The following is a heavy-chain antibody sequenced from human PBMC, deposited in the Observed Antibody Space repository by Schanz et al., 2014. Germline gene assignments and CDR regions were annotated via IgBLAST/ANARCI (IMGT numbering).Heavy chain of an antibody. CDR2: ISGTGGDDT. D-gene: IGHD5-12*01. CDR1: GFSFGTYA. CDR3: ARKVVATIGGYYDN. Sequence: EVQLVESGGDLVQPGGSLRLSCAASGFSFGTYAMSWVRQAPGKGLLWVSSISGTGGDDTYYADSVKGRFTISRDNSKNTLFLQMNSLRAEDTAVYYCARKVVATIGGYYDNWGQGTLVIVSS. J-gene: IGHJ4*02. V-gene: IGHV3-23*04.